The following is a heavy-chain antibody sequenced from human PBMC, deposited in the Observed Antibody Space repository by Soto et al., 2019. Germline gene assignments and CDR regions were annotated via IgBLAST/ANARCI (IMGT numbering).Heavy chain of an antibody. V-gene: IGHV4-30-2*01. CDR1: CGSIISGGYS. D-gene: IGHD2-21*02. Sequence: PSETLSLTCAVSCGSIISGGYSWSWIRQPPGKGLEWIGYIYHSGSTYYNPSLKSRVTISVDRSKNQFSLKLSSVTAADTAVYYCARGSSRVVTAIDYWGQGTLVTVSS. CDR3: ARGSSRVVTAIDY. J-gene: IGHJ4*02. CDR2: IYHSGST.